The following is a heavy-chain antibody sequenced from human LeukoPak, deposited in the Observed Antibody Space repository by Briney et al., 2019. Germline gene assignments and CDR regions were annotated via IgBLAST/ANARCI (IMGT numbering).Heavy chain of an antibody. V-gene: IGHV1-2*02. CDR1: GYTFTGYY. J-gene: IGHJ4*02. CDR3: ARIPLYYYDSSGYSPIFGY. CDR2: INPNSGGT. D-gene: IGHD3-22*01. Sequence: ASVKVSCKASGYTFTGYYMHWVRQAPGQGLEWMGWINPNSGGTNYAQKFQGRVTMTSDTSISTAYMELSRLRSDDTAVYYCARIPLYYYDSSGYSPIFGYWGQGTLVTVSS.